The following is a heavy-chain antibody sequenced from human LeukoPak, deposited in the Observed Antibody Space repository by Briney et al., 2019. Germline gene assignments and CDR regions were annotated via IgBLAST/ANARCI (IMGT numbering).Heavy chain of an antibody. CDR1: GDSISNHIYY. CDR3: ARLRALSGHRGAFDI. CDR2: VYYTGNA. V-gene: IGHV4-39*01. Sequence: SETLSLTCAVSGDSISNHIYYWDWIRQTPGMGLEWIGAVYYTGNAYYNPSLKSRVTISVDTSDNRFSLHLSSVNAADTAIYYCARLRALSGHRGAFDIWGQGTLVTVSS. J-gene: IGHJ3*02. D-gene: IGHD5/OR15-5a*01.